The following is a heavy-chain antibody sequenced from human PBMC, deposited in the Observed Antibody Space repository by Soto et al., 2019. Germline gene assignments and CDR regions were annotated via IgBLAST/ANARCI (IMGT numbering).Heavy chain of an antibody. V-gene: IGHV4-34*01. CDR2: INHSGST. D-gene: IGHD3-9*01. CDR3: ARGPLLYFDWLLPYYFDY. J-gene: IGHJ4*02. CDR1: GGSFSGYY. Sequence: SETLSLTCAVYGGSFSGYYWSWIRQPPGKGLEWIGEINHSGSTNYNPSLKSRVTISVDTSKNQFSLKLSSVTAADTAVYYCARGPLLYFDWLLPYYFDYWGQGTLVTVSS.